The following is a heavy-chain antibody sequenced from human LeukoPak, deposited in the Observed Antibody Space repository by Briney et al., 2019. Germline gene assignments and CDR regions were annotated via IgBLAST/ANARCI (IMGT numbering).Heavy chain of an antibody. CDR2: IVGGSGNT. Sequence: SVKVSCKASGFTFPTSAVQWVRQARGQRLEWIGWIVGGSGNTKYAQKFQERVTITRGMSTTTAYMQLSSLTSEDTAVYYCVADYYDNSGYPYNWFDPWGQGTLVTVSS. J-gene: IGHJ5*02. D-gene: IGHD3-22*01. CDR3: VADYYDNSGYPYNWFDP. CDR1: GFTFPTSA. V-gene: IGHV1-58*01.